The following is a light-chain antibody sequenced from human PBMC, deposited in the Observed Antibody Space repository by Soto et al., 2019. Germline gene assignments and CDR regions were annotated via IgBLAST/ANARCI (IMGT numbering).Light chain of an antibody. J-gene: IGLJ1*01. CDR1: SSDVGGYNY. CDR3: SSYTCSSTIV. CDR2: DVS. V-gene: IGLV2-14*01. Sequence: QSALTQPASVSGSPGQSITISCTGTSSDVGGYNYVSWYQQHPGKAPKLMIYDVSNRPSGVSNRFSGSKSGNTASLTISGLQAEDEADYYCSSYTCSSTIVFGTGTKLTVL.